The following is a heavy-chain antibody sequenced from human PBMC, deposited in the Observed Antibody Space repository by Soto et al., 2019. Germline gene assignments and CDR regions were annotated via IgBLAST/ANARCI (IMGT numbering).Heavy chain of an antibody. CDR3: AKVLVTGFFSKTYYRYIMSF. V-gene: IGHV3-23*01. Sequence: PGGSLRLSCAASGFTFSSYAMSWVRQAPGKGLEWVSAISGSGGSTYYADSVKGRFTISRDNSKNTLYLQMNSLRAEDTAVYYCAKVLVTGFFSKTYYRYIMSFWAQGSTDPVS. D-gene: IGHD5-18*01. CDR2: ISGSGGST. CDR1: GFTFSSYA. J-gene: IGHJ6*02.